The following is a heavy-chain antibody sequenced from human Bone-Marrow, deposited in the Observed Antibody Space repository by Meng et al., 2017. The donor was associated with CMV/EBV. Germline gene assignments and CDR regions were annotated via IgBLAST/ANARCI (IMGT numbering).Heavy chain of an antibody. CDR2: IYSDGRGT. CDR3: AIHIPYGGFDY. Sequence: GESLKISCVASGLTLSSYDMNWVRQAPGKGLEWVSLIYSDGRGTYFADSVKDRFTISRDNFKNTVYLYLNSLRVEDTAVYYCAIHIPYGGFDYWGQGTLVTVSS. J-gene: IGHJ4*02. V-gene: IGHV3-23*03. CDR1: GLTLSSYD. D-gene: IGHD4/OR15-4a*01.